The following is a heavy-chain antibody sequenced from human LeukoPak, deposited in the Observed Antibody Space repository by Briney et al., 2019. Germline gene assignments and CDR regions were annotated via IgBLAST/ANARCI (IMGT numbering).Heavy chain of an antibody. D-gene: IGHD3-10*01. J-gene: IGHJ4*02. CDR3: TPG. CDR1: GFTFSNYW. Sequence: SGGSLRLSCAVSGFTFSNYWMHWVRQAPGKGLVWVSRINGDGTVTFYVDSVKGRFTISRDNAKNTLFLQMNSLRVEDTAVYYCTPGGGRGTLVTVSS. V-gene: IGHV3-74*01. CDR2: INGDGTVT.